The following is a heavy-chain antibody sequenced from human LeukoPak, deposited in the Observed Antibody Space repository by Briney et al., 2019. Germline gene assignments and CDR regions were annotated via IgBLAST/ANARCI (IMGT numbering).Heavy chain of an antibody. CDR1: GGTFSSYA. Sequence: GASVKVSCKASGGTFSSYAISWVRQAPGQGLEWMGGIIPIFGTANYAQKFQGRVTITADESTSTAYMELSSLRSEDTAVYYCARAHYYDSSGYYLLTDYWGQGTLVTVSS. CDR2: IIPIFGTA. D-gene: IGHD3-22*01. CDR3: ARAHYYDSSGYYLLTDY. V-gene: IGHV1-69*13. J-gene: IGHJ4*02.